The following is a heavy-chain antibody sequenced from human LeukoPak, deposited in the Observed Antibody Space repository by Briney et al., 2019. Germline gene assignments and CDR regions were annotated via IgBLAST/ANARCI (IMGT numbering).Heavy chain of an antibody. J-gene: IGHJ3*01. CDR2: INYANSDT. D-gene: IGHD3-10*01. CDR1: YSFTNYW. Sequence: GESLKISCRGYSFTNYWIGWVRQMPGKGLEWMALINYANSDTRYSPSFRGQVIVSVDRSITTAYLELSSLKASDTAMYYCARRVSETGSPLDAWGQGTMVTVSS. CDR3: ARRVSETGSPLDA. V-gene: IGHV5-51*01.